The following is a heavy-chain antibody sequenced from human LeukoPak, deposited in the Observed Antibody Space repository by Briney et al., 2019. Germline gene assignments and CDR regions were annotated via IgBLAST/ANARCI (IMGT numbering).Heavy chain of an antibody. CDR1: GGTFSSYA. J-gene: IGHJ3*02. Sequence: SVKVSCKASGGTFSSYAISWVRQAPGQGLEWMGGIIPIFGTANYAQKFQGRVTITADESTSTAYMELSSLRSEDTAVYYCVRGDSSSGAGAFDIWGQGTMVTVSS. D-gene: IGHD6-6*01. CDR3: VRGDSSSGAGAFDI. CDR2: IIPIFGTA. V-gene: IGHV1-69*13.